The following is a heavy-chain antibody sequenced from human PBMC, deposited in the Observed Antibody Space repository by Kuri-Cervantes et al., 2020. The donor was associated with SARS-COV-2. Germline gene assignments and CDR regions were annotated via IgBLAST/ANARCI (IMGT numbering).Heavy chain of an antibody. CDR3: ARDPHITLIRGAYFDL. J-gene: IGHJ2*01. Sequence: GESLKISCEASGFIFSDYAIDWVRQAPGKGLEWVAIISYDGRNTKFADSVKGRFTISRDNSKNVVYLQMNSLRIEDTAVYYCARDPHITLIRGAYFDLWGRGTLVTVSS. CDR1: GFIFSDYA. CDR2: ISYDGRNT. D-gene: IGHD3-10*01. V-gene: IGHV3-30*14.